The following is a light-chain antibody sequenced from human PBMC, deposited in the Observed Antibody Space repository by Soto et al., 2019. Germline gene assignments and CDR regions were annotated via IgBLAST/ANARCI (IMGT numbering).Light chain of an antibody. Sequence: EIVLTQSPVTLSLSPGERATLSCRASQNLGSGYLAWYQQKPGQAPRLLIYDASNRATGIPARFSGSGSGTDFTLTISSLEPEDFAVYYCQQRSNWPPEITFGQGTRLEIK. CDR3: QQRSNWPPEIT. CDR2: DAS. J-gene: IGKJ5*01. V-gene: IGKV3-11*01. CDR1: QNLGSGY.